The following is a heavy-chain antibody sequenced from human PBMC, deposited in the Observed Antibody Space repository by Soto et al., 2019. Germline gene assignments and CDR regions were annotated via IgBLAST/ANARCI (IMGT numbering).Heavy chain of an antibody. V-gene: IGHV3-30*18. CDR1: GFTFSSYG. D-gene: IGHD2-15*01. J-gene: IGHJ4*02. CDR3: AKEVNPWGGGSCPDY. Sequence: QVQLVESGGGVVQPGRSLRLSCAASGFTFSSYGMHWVRQAPGKGLEWVAVISYDGSNKYYADSVKGRFTISRDNSKNTLYLQMNSLRAEDTAVYYCAKEVNPWGGGSCPDYWGQGTLVTVSS. CDR2: ISYDGSNK.